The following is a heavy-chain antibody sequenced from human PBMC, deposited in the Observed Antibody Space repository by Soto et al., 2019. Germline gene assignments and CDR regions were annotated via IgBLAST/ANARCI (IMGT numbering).Heavy chain of an antibody. V-gene: IGHV4-39*07. CDR1: GGSISSSIYY. Sequence: SETLSLTCTVSGGSISSSIYYWGWIRQPPGKGLEWIGSIYYSGSTYYNPSLKSRVTISVDTSKNQFSLKLSSVTAADTAVYYCAGGWAAAYFDYWGQGTLVTVSS. CDR2: IYYSGST. J-gene: IGHJ4*02. CDR3: AGGWAAAYFDY. D-gene: IGHD6-13*01.